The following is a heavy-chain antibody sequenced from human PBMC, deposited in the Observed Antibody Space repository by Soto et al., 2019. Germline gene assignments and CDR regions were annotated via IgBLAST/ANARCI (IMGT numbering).Heavy chain of an antibody. J-gene: IGHJ5*02. D-gene: IGHD1-26*01. CDR1: GFIFENFG. CDR2: ISGSGFKK. Sequence: GSLRLSCAASGFIFENFGMSWVRQAPGKGLEWISSISGSGFKKYYADSVKGRFTISRDNSKSTVYLELNNLSAEDTAVYHCAKNQGVELVPLATVDWFDPWGQGSVVTVSA. CDR3: AKNQGVELVPLATVDWFDP. V-gene: IGHV3-23*01.